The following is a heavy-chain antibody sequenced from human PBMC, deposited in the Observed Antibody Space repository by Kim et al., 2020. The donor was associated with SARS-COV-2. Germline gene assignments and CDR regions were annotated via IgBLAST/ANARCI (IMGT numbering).Heavy chain of an antibody. V-gene: IGHV4-30-2*05. J-gene: IGHJ4*02. Sequence: TSRVTISVDTSKNQFSLKLSSVTAADAAVYYCARGGTYYYDSSGYNPFDYWGQGTLVTVSS. D-gene: IGHD3-22*01. CDR3: ARGGTYYYDSSGYNPFDY.